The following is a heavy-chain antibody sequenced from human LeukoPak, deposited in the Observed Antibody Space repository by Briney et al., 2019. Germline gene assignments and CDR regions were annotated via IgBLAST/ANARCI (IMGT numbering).Heavy chain of an antibody. D-gene: IGHD3-22*01. Sequence: ASVKVSCKASGYTFTSYGISWVRQAPGQGLEWMGGIIPIFGTANYAQKFQGRVTITADESTSTAYMELSSLRSEDTAVYYCARDGAYYYDSSGYYFSWGQGTLVTVSS. J-gene: IGHJ5*02. CDR3: ARDGAYYYDSSGYYFS. V-gene: IGHV1-69*13. CDR1: GYTFTSYG. CDR2: IIPIFGTA.